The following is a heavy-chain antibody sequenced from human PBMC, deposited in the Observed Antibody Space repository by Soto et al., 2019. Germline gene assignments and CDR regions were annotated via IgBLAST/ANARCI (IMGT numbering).Heavy chain of an antibody. Sequence: PGGSLRLSCTDSVFSFNTYVMDWVRQAKGKGLEWVARILYDGSKEYYADPVKGRFTISRDNSKNTLYLQMDRLRVEDTAVYFCAKGLALMADHWGQGT. CDR2: ILYDGSKE. J-gene: IGHJ4*02. D-gene: IGHD2-21*01. CDR1: VFSFNTYV. V-gene: IGHV3-30*18. CDR3: AKGLALMADH.